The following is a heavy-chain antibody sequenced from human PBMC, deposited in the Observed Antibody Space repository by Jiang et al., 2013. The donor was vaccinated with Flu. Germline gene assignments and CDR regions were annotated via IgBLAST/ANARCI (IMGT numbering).Heavy chain of an antibody. V-gene: IGHV1-24*01. CDR3: ATAGAAAVHRADWYYFDY. Sequence: SGAEVKKPGASVKVSCKVSGYTLTELSMHWVRQAPGKGLEWMGGFDPEDGETIYAQKFQGRVTMTEDTSTDTAYMELSSLRSEDTAVYYCATAGAAAVHRADWYYFDYWGQGTLVTVSS. CDR2: FDPEDGET. J-gene: IGHJ4*02. D-gene: IGHD6-13*01. CDR1: GYTLTELS.